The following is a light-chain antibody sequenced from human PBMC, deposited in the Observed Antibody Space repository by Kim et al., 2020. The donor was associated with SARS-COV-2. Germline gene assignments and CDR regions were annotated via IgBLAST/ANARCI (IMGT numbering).Light chain of an antibody. CDR1: QSVLYSSNNKNY. J-gene: IGKJ2*02. CDR2: WAS. Sequence: DIVMTQSPDSLAVSLGERATINCKSSQSVLYSSNNKNYLAGYQQKPGQPPKLLIYWASTRESGVPDRFSGSGSGTDFTLTISSLQAEDVAVYYCQQYYSTPRTFGQGTKLEI. V-gene: IGKV4-1*01. CDR3: QQYYSTPRT.